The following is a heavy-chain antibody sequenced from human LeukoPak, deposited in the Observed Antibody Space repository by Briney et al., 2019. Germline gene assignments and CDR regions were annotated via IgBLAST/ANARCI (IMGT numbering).Heavy chain of an antibody. CDR1: GFTFSSYW. J-gene: IGHJ6*02. V-gene: IGHV3-74*01. Sequence: GGSLRLSCAVSGFTFSSYWMHWVRQARGKGLVWVSRINSDGSVTGYADSVKGRFTISRDNAKNTLYVQMNSLRAEDTAVYYCARGYGMDVWGQGTTVTVSS. CDR2: INSDGSVT. D-gene: IGHD3-10*01. CDR3: ARGYGMDV.